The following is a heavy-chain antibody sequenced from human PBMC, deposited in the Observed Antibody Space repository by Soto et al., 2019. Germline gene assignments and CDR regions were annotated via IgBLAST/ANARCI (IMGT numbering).Heavy chain of an antibody. CDR1: GGSISSSSYY. V-gene: IGHV4-39*01. D-gene: IGHD2-15*01. CDR2: IYYSGST. CDR3: AAQVVAATPGVDY. J-gene: IGHJ4*02. Sequence: QLQLQESGPGLVKPSETLSLTCTVSGGSISSSSYYWGWIRQPPGKGLEWIGSIYYSGSTYYNPSLKSRVTISVDTSKTQFSLKLSSVTAADTAVYYCAAQVVAATPGVDYWGQGTLVTVSS.